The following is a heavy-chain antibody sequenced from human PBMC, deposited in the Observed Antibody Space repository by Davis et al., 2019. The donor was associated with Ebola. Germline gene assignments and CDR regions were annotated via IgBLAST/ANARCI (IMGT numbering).Heavy chain of an antibody. CDR2: IWYDGSNK. V-gene: IGHV3-33*01. CDR1: GFTFSSYD. CDR3: ATDEYSSSSLDH. D-gene: IGHD6-6*01. Sequence: GESLKISCAASGFTFSSYDMHWVRQAPGKGLEWVAVIWYDGSNKYYVDSVKGRFTISRDNSKNTLYLQMNSLRAEDTAVYFCATDEYSSSSLDHWGQGTLVTVSS. J-gene: IGHJ4*02.